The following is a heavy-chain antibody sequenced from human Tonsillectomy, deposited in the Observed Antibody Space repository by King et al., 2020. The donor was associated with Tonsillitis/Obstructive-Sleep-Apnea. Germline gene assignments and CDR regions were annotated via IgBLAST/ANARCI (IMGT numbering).Heavy chain of an antibody. V-gene: IGHV3-33*01. D-gene: IGHD2-8*01. CDR3: AREWSAKPFDY. Sequence: VQLVESGGGVVQPGRSLRLSCAASGFTFSSYGMHWVRQAPGKGLEWVAVIWYDGSNKYYADSVKGRFTISRDNSKNTLYLQMNSLRAEDTAVYYCAREWSAKPFDYWGQGTLVTVSS. CDR1: GFTFSSYG. CDR2: IWYDGSNK. J-gene: IGHJ4*02.